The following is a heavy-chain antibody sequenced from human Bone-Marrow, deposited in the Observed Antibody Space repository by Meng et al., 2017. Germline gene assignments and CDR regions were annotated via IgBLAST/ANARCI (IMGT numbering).Heavy chain of an antibody. V-gene: IGHV3-33*01. CDR3: ARVHSPYGYNYGADSYYYGMDV. J-gene: IGHJ6*02. CDR2: IWSDGRSQ. Sequence: GESLKISCAASGFTFNNYGMHWVRQAPGKGPEWVAIIWSDGRSQYYADPVKGRFTISRDTSKNILYLRMNSLRGEDTAVYYCARVHSPYGYNYGADSYYYGMDVWGQGTTVTVSS. D-gene: IGHD5-24*01. CDR1: GFTFNNYG.